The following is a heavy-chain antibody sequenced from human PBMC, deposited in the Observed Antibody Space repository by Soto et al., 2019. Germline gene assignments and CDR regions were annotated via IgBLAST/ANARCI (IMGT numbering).Heavy chain of an antibody. D-gene: IGHD6-13*01. CDR3: ARYGQGIAAAGFDY. J-gene: IGHJ4*02. CDR2: INPNSGGT. V-gene: IGHV1-2*04. Sequence: ASVKVSCKASGDTFTGYYMHWVRQAPGQGLEWMGWINPNSGGTNYAQKFQGWVTMTRDTSISTAYMELSRLRSDDTAVYYCARYGQGIAAAGFDYWGQGTLVTVSS. CDR1: GDTFTGYY.